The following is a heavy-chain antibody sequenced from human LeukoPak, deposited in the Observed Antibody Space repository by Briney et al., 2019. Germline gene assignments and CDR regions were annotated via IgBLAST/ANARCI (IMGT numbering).Heavy chain of an antibody. D-gene: IGHD6-13*01. V-gene: IGHV3-30*18. CDR1: GFTFSSYG. CDR3: AKAIAAAGLDY. J-gene: IGHJ4*02. CDR2: ISYDGSNK. Sequence: PGGSLGLSCAASGFTFSSYGMHWVRQAPGKGLEWAAVISYDGSNKYYADSVKGRFTISRDNSKNTLYLQMNSLRAEDTAVYYCAKAIAAAGLDYWGQGTLVTVSS.